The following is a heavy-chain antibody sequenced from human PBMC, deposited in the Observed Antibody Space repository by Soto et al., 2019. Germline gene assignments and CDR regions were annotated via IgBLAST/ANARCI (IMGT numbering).Heavy chain of an antibody. J-gene: IGHJ3*01. CDR2: IGSGPDDS. CDR1: GFTFSTYA. CDR3: AKDRMNHNGVWDPFDV. D-gene: IGHD2-8*01. V-gene: IGHV3-23*01. Sequence: PAGSLRLSCAASGFTFSTYAMRWVRQAPGKGLGWVSRIGSGPDDSDSADSVKGRFIIARDNSKNIVSLQMESLRAEDTAIYYCAKDRMNHNGVWDPFDVWGQGTVVTVSS.